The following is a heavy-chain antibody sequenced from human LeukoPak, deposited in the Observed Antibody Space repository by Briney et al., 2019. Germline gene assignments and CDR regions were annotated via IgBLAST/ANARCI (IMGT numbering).Heavy chain of an antibody. CDR3: ARHASATYDNWFDP. V-gene: IGHV4-59*08. D-gene: IGHD1-26*01. CDR1: GGSISSYY. Sequence: SETLSLTCTVSGGSISSYYWSWIRQPPGEGLEWIGYVFYIGSTNYNPSLKSRVTISVDTSKNQFSLKLYSVTAADTAVYYCARHASATYDNWFDPWGQGTLVTVSS. CDR2: VFYIGST. J-gene: IGHJ5*02.